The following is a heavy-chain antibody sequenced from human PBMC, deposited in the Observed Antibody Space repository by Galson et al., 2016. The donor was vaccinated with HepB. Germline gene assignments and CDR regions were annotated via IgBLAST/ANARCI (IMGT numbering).Heavy chain of an antibody. CDR1: GFTFNSYA. CDR3: AKCPPGTRGSLDS. V-gene: IGHV3-23*01. Sequence: SLRLSCAGSGFTFNSYAMNWVRQAPGKGLEWISLISDNGHATYYADPVRGRFSIARGNSKNTLYLQMNSLRADDTAVYDCAKCPPGTRGSLDSWGQGTLVTVSS. CDR2: ISDNGHAT. J-gene: IGHJ4*02. D-gene: IGHD1-14*01.